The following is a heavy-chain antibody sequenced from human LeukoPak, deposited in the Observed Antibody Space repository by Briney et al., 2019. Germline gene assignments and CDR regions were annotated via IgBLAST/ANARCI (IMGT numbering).Heavy chain of an antibody. V-gene: IGHV3-21*01. Sequence: PGGSLRLSCAASGFTFRSYTMNWVRQAPGNGLEWVSSFSGRSNYIYYADSVRGRFTISRDNAKNSLYLQMNSLRAEDTAMYYCARDRGEGYSGYDGFDYWGQGTLVTVSS. CDR1: GFTFRSYT. J-gene: IGHJ4*02. D-gene: IGHD5-12*01. CDR2: FSGRSNYI. CDR3: ARDRGEGYSGYDGFDY.